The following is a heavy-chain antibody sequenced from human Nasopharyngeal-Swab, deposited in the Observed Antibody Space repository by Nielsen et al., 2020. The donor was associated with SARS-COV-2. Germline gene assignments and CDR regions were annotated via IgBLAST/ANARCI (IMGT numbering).Heavy chain of an antibody. Sequence: GSLRLSCTVSGDSIAYSTFYWGWIRQPPGKGLEWIGNIYYNGNTYQNPSLKSRLTISVDKSENQFSLQLSSVTAADTAVYYCVRSSSWYYFDYWAQGTQVTVSS. CDR3: VRSSSWYYFDY. J-gene: IGHJ4*02. V-gene: IGHV4-39*01. CDR2: IYYNGNT. CDR1: GDSIAYSTFY. D-gene: IGHD6-13*01.